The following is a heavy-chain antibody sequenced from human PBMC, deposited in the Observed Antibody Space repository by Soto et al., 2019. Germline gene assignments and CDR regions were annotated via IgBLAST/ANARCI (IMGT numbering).Heavy chain of an antibody. V-gene: IGHV4-59*01. CDR1: GGSISSYY. D-gene: IGHD5-18*01. CDR2: ISYSGST. Sequence: QVQLQESGPGLVKPSETLSLTCTVSGGSISSYYWSWIQQSPGKGLEWIGYISYSGSTKYNPSLKSRVTISVDTSKNQFSLKLSSVTAADTAVYYCARGRGDTAMAWYYWGQGTLVTVSS. CDR3: ARGRGDTAMAWYY. J-gene: IGHJ4*02.